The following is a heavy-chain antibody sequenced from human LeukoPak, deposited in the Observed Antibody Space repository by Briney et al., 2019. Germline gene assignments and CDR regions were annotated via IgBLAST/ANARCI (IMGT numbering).Heavy chain of an antibody. J-gene: IGHJ3*02. CDR2: ISSSSSTI. V-gene: IGHV3-48*04. CDR3: ARGGSNSAFDI. Sequence: PGGSLRLSCAASGFTFSIYSMNWVRQAPGKGLEWVSYISSSSSTIFYADSVKGRFTFSRDNAKNSLYLQMNSLRAEDTAVYYCARGGSNSAFDIWGQGTMVTVSS. CDR1: GFTFSIYS. D-gene: IGHD6-13*01.